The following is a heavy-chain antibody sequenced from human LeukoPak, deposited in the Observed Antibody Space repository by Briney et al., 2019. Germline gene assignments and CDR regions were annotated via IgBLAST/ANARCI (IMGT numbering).Heavy chain of an antibody. Sequence: GASVKVSCTASGYTFTSYYIHWVRQAAGQGLEWMGIINPSGDGDSTSYAQKFQGRVIMTRDMSTNTVYMELSSLRSEDTAVYYCARGVCSGTSCYWGHNWFDPWGQGTLVTVSS. J-gene: IGHJ5*02. CDR1: GYTFTSYY. CDR3: ARGVCSGTSCYWGHNWFDP. D-gene: IGHD2-2*01. V-gene: IGHV1-46*01. CDR2: INPSGDGDST.